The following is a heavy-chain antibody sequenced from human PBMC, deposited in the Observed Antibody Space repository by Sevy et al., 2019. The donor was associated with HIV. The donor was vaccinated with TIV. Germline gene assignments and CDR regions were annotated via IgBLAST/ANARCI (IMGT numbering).Heavy chain of an antibody. Sequence: GGSLRLSCAASGFSISNNYTAWVRQAPGKGLEWVSVVYSGGSPYYADSVNGRFALSRDMSKNTVYLQMNSLRAEDTAIYYCAKGFCSGVSCPRDYYYYGLDVWGQGTTVTVSS. J-gene: IGHJ6*02. CDR2: VYSGGSP. V-gene: IGHV3-53*01. D-gene: IGHD2-15*01. CDR3: AKGFCSGVSCPRDYYYYGLDV. CDR1: GFSISNNY.